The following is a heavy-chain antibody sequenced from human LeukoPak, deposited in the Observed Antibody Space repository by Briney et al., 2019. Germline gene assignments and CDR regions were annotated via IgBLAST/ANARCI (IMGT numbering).Heavy chain of an antibody. CDR2: MFHDGRT. CDR3: AKSPGGWRLDC. V-gene: IGHV4-4*02. Sequence: PSGTLSLTCVVSGASISSSNWWSWVRQAPGKGLEWIGEMFHDGRTNYNPSLKSRVTLSLDKSKNHFSLSLTSVTAADTAVYYCAKSPGGWRLDCWGQGTLVTVSS. CDR1: GASISSSNW. J-gene: IGHJ4*02. D-gene: IGHD6-19*01.